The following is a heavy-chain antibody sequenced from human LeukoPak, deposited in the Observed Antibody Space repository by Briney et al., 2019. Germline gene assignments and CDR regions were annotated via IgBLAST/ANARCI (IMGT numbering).Heavy chain of an antibody. J-gene: IGHJ5*02. D-gene: IGHD3-22*01. CDR1: GGSISSSSYY. CDR3: ARDLGYYYDSSGYSSWFDP. Sequence: MPSETLSLTCTVSGGSISSSSYYWGWIRQPPGKGLEWIGSIYYSGSTYYNPSLKSRVTISVDTSKNQFSLKLSSVTAADTAVYYCARDLGYYYDSSGYSSWFDPWGQGTLVTVSS. V-gene: IGHV4-39*07. CDR2: IYYSGST.